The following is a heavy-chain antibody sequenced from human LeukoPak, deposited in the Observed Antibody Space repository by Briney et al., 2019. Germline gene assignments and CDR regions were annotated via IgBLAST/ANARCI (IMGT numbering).Heavy chain of an antibody. V-gene: IGHV1-69*13. D-gene: IGHD5-18*01. CDR1: GGTFSSYA. CDR2: IIPIFGTA. J-gene: IGHJ5*02. Sequence: SVTVSCKASGGTFSSYAISWVRQAPGQGLEWMGGIIPIFGTANYAQKFQGRVTITADESTSTAYMELSSLRSEDTAVYYCARGYSYGYSFDPWGQGTLVTVSS. CDR3: ARGYSYGYSFDP.